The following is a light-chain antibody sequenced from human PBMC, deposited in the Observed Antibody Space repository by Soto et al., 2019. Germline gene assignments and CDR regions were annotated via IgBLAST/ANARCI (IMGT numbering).Light chain of an antibody. CDR3: SSYTSSSTLYV. CDR2: EVS. V-gene: IGLV2-14*01. Sequence: QSVLTQPASVSGSPGQSITISCTGTSSDVGAYVYVSWYQHHPGKAPKLIIYEVSNRPSGVSNRFSDSKSGNTASLTISGLQAEDEADYYCSSYTSSSTLYVFGIGTKVTVL. CDR1: SSDVGAYVY. J-gene: IGLJ1*01.